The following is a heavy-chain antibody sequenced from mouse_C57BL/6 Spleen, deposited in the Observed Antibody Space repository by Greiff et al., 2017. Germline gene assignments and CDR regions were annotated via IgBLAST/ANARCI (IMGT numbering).Heavy chain of an antibody. CDR2: IYPGDGDT. CDR3: ARGGGDYAMDY. CDR1: GYAFSSYW. V-gene: IGHV1-80*01. Sequence: QVQLQQSGAELVKPGASVKISCKASGYAFSSYWMNWVKQRPGKGLAWIGQIYPGDGDTNYNGKFKGKATLTADKSSSTSYMQLSSLTSEDSAVYFCARGGGDYAMDYWGQGTSVTVSS. J-gene: IGHJ4*01.